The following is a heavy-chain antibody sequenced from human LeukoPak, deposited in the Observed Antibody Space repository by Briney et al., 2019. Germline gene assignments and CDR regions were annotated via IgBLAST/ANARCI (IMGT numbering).Heavy chain of an antibody. CDR2: INHSGST. J-gene: IGHJ6*02. V-gene: IGHV4-34*01. D-gene: IGHD3-10*01. CDR3: ARRTLTSYYYGSGSYRDGMDV. Sequence: ETLSLTCAVSGGSFSGYYWSWIRQPPGKGLEWIGEINHSGSTNYNPSLKSRVTISVDTSKNQFSLKLSSVTAADTAVYYCARRTLTSYYYGSGSYRDGMDVWGQGTTVTVSS. CDR1: GGSFSGYY.